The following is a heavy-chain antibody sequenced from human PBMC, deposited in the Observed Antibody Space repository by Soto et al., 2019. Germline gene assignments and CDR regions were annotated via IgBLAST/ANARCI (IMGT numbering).Heavy chain of an antibody. CDR3: AREDDGGDRDYYGLDV. D-gene: IGHD2-21*02. Sequence: SETLSLTCTVSGGSISYDHYHWTWIRQPPGKGLEWIGYIHYSGSVFYNPSLQSRLSMSVDTSKNLFSLKLSSVTAADTAVHFCAREDDGGDRDYYGLDVWGQGTTVSVSS. CDR1: GGSISYDHYH. CDR2: IHYSGSV. V-gene: IGHV4-30-4*01. J-gene: IGHJ6*02.